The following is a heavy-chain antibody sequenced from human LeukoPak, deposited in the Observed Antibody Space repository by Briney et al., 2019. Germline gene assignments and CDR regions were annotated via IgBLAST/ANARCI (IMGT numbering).Heavy chain of an antibody. CDR1: GGSSSGYY. CDR2: INHSGST. CDR3: ARPVQLENWFDP. J-gene: IGHJ5*02. Sequence: SETLSLTCAVYGGSSSGYYWTWIRQPPGKGLEWIGEINHSGSTYYNPSLKSRVTISVDTSKNQFSLKLSSVTAADTAVYYCARPVQLENWFDPWGQGTLVTVSS. D-gene: IGHD1-1*01. V-gene: IGHV4-34*01.